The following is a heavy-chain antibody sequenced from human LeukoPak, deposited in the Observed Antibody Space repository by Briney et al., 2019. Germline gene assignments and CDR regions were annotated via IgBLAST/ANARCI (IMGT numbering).Heavy chain of an antibody. CDR3: ARVPNGYQLLSYYFDY. D-gene: IGHD2-2*01. J-gene: IGHJ4*02. V-gene: IGHV1-69*01. Sequence: ASVKVSCKASGGTFSSYATSWVRQAPGQGLEWMGGIIPIFGTANYAQKFQGRVTITADESTSTAYMELSSLRSEDTAVYYCARVPNGYQLLSYYFDYWGQGTLVTVSS. CDR1: GGTFSSYA. CDR2: IIPIFGTA.